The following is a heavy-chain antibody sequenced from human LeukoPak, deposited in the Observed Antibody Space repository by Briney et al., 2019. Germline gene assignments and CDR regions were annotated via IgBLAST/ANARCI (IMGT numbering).Heavy chain of an antibody. Sequence: GGSLRLSCTASGFCFSDHYMDWVRQAPGKGLEWVGRSRNKAQSYTTEFAASVKGRFTISRDDSKNALFLQMNSLKTEDTAVYYCARAAAGLFNYYFDYWGQGTLVTVSS. V-gene: IGHV3-72*01. CDR3: ARAAAGLFNYYFDY. J-gene: IGHJ4*02. CDR2: SRNKAQSYTT. D-gene: IGHD6-13*01. CDR1: GFCFSDHY.